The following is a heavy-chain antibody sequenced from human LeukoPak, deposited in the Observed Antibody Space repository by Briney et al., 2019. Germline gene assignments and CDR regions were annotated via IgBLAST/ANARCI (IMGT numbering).Heavy chain of an antibody. CDR1: GFPFSSYA. CDR3: AKRFEAAGDY. J-gene: IGHJ4*02. Sequence: GGSVRLSCAASGFPFSSYAMSWVRQAPGKGLEWVSAISGSGGSTYYADSVKGRFTISRDNSKNTLYLQMNSLRAEDTAVYYCAKRFEAAGDYWGQGTLVTVSS. CDR2: ISGSGGST. V-gene: IGHV3-23*01. D-gene: IGHD3-10*01.